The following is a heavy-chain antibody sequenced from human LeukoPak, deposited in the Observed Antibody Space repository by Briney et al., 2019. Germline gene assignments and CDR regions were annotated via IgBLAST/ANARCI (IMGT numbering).Heavy chain of an antibody. CDR2: IIPIFGTA. J-gene: IGHJ4*02. CDR3: AVLRYNWNDVSAS. CDR1: GGTFSSYA. D-gene: IGHD1-1*01. Sequence: GASVKVSCKASGGTFSSYAISWVRQAPGQGLEWMGGIIPIFGTANYAQKFQGRVTITADESTSTAYMELSSLRSEDTAVYYCAVLRYNWNDVSASWGQGTLVTVSS. V-gene: IGHV1-69*01.